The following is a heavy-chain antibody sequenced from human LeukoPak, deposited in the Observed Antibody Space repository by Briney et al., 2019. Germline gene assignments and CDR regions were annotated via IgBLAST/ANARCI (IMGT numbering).Heavy chain of an antibody. CDR3: AGGYLRKGVAEINHFDI. CDR1: GFSFSSYTYN. J-gene: IGHJ3*02. V-gene: IGHV4-39*07. Sequence: SETLSLTCTVSGFSFSSYTYNWGWIRLPPGKGLEWIGGIYYHGITYYNPSLRSRVTISLDTSKKQFSLKVRSVTAAETAVYYCAGGYLRKGVAEINHFDIWGQGTMVTVSS. D-gene: IGHD6-19*01. CDR2: IYYHGIT.